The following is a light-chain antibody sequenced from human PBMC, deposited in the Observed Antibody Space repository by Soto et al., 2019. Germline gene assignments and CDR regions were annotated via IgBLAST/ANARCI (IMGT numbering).Light chain of an antibody. Sequence: DIQMTQSPTSLSASVGDRVTITCRASQTISNHLNWYQQKPGKAPKLVIYTASSLQSGVPSRFSGSGSGTDFTLTISSLQPEDFATYYCHQTYSTQWTFGQGTKVDIK. CDR3: HQTYSTQWT. J-gene: IGKJ1*01. V-gene: IGKV1-39*01. CDR1: QTISNH. CDR2: TAS.